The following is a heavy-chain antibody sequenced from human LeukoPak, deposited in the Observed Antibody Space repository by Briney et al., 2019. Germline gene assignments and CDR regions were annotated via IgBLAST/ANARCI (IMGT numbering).Heavy chain of an antibody. J-gene: IGHJ4*02. CDR2: IRGQDYGGTT. D-gene: IGHD2/OR15-2a*01. CDR1: GFSFGDYA. Sequence: GGSLRLSCSASGFSFGDYAMTWVRQAPGKGLEWVGVIRGQDYGGTTDYAASVKGRFTISRDDSKSIAYLQMNSLKGEDTAVYYCVRGRINPDYWGQGTLVTVSS. CDR3: VRGRINPDY. V-gene: IGHV3-49*04.